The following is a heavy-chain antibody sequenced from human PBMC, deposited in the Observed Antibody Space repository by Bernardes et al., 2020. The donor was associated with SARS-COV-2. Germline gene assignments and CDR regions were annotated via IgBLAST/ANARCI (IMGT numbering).Heavy chain of an antibody. V-gene: IGHV5-51*01. CDR1: DYTFTNYW. D-gene: IGHD4-17*01. CDR3: ARRRYGDFGVDV. CDR2: IYPGDSDT. J-gene: IGHJ6*02. Sequence: ESLKISCKGSDYTFTNYWIGWVRQMPGKGLEWMWIIYPGDSDTKYSPSLQGRVTISADKSVNTAYLQWSSLKASDTAIYYCARRRYGDFGVDVWGQGTTVTVSS.